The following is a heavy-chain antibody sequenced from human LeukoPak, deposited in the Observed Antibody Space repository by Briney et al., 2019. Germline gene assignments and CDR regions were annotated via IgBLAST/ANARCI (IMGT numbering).Heavy chain of an antibody. CDR3: ARTSVNYDSGSYQHITFGY. J-gene: IGHJ4*02. Sequence: SETLSLTCTVSGGSISSSSYYWGWIRQPPGKGLEWIGSIYYSGSTYYNPSLKSRVTISVDTSKNQFSLKLSSVTAADTAVYYCARTSVNYDSGSYQHITFGYWGQGTLVTVSS. V-gene: IGHV4-39*07. D-gene: IGHD3-10*01. CDR1: GGSISSSSYY. CDR2: IYYSGST.